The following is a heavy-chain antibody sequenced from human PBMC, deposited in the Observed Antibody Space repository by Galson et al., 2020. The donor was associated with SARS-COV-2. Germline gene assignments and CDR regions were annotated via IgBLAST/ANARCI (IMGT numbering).Heavy chain of an antibody. Sequence: PGGSLRLSCVASGLTFSNAWMSWVRQAPGKGLEWVGRIKSKTDGGTTDYAAPVKGRFTISRDDSKSTLYLQMNSLNTEDTAVYYCTRGYCSGGSCYSAPDYWGQGTLVTVSS. J-gene: IGHJ4*02. CDR3: TRGYCSGGSCYSAPDY. V-gene: IGHV3-15*01. CDR2: IKSKTDGGTT. CDR1: GLTFSNAW. D-gene: IGHD2-15*01.